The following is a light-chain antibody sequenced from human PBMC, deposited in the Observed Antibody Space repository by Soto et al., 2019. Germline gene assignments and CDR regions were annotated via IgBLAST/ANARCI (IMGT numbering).Light chain of an antibody. CDR2: GDS. Sequence: QSVLTQPPSVSGAPGQRVTISCTGSSSNIGAGYDVNWYQQLPETAPKLLIFGDSNRPSGVPDRFSGSKPGTSASLVITGLQADDEADYYCQSNDNGLSGSDVFGTGTKVT. CDR1: SSNIGAGYD. V-gene: IGLV1-40*01. J-gene: IGLJ1*01. CDR3: QSNDNGLSGSDV.